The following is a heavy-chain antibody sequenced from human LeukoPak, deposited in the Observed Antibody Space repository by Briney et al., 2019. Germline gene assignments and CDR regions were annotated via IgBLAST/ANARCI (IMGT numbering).Heavy chain of an antibody. D-gene: IGHD2-2*01. J-gene: IGHJ3*01. CDR2: IYTSGTT. Sequence: SETLSLTCTVSGGSISSNYWSWIRQPAGKGLEWIGRIYTSGTTNYNPSLKSRVTISVDTSKNQFSLTLSSVTAADTAVYYCARSASTSSRSAFDCWGQGTVVTVSS. V-gene: IGHV4-4*07. CDR3: ARSASTSSRSAFDC. CDR1: GGSISSNY.